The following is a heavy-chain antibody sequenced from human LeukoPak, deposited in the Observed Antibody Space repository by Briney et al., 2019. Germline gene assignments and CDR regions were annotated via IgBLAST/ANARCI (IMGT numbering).Heavy chain of an antibody. Sequence: PSETLSLTCTVSGGSISSSSYYWGWIRQPPGKGLEWIGSIYYSGSTYYNPSLKSRVTISVDTSKNQFSLKLSSVTAADTAVYYCARHEGLVGSGYYYPKYYFDYWGQGTLVTVSS. D-gene: IGHD3-22*01. CDR2: IYYSGST. J-gene: IGHJ4*02. V-gene: IGHV4-39*01. CDR1: GGSISSSSYY. CDR3: ARHEGLVGSGYYYPKYYFDY.